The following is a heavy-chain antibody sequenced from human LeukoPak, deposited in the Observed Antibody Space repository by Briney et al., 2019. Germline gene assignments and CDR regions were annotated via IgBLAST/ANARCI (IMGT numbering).Heavy chain of an antibody. Sequence: GGSLRLSCAASGFTFSSYNMNWVRQAPGKGLEWVSYISTSSSTIYYADSVKGRFTISRDNAKNSLYLQMNSLRAEDTAVYYCARGGNHGDYWYFDLWGRGTLVTVSS. CDR3: ARGGNHGDYWYFDL. V-gene: IGHV3-48*04. D-gene: IGHD4-17*01. CDR2: ISTSSSTI. J-gene: IGHJ2*01. CDR1: GFTFSSYN.